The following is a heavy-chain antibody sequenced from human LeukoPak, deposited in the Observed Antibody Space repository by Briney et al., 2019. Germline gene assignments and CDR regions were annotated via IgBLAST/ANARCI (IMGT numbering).Heavy chain of an antibody. J-gene: IGHJ4*02. CDR3: ARVVTAGIVFDY. D-gene: IGHD3-16*02. CDR1: GGSISSYY. V-gene: IGHV4-59*01. Sequence: SETLSLTCTVSGGSISSYYWSWIRQPPGKGLEWIGYIYYSGSTNYNPSLKSRVTISVDTSKNQFSLKLSSVTAADTAVYYCARVVTAGIVFDYWGQGTLVTVSS. CDR2: IYYSGST.